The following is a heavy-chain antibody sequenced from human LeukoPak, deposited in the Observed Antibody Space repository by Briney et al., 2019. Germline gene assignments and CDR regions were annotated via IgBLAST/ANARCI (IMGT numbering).Heavy chain of an antibody. CDR3: ARALLWFGEFPNWFDP. CDR2: IYHSGST. Sequence: SETLSLTCTVSGGSISSYYWSWIRQPAGKGLEWIGYIYHSGSTYYNPSLKSRVTISVDRSKNQFSLKLSSVTAADTAVYYCARALLWFGEFPNWFDPWGQGTLVTVSS. D-gene: IGHD3-10*01. V-gene: IGHV4-59*12. CDR1: GGSISSYY. J-gene: IGHJ5*02.